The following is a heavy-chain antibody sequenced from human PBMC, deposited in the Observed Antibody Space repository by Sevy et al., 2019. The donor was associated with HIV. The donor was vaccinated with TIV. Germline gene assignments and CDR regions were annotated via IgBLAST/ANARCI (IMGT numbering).Heavy chain of an antibody. D-gene: IGHD5-12*01. CDR2: INHSGST. Sequence: SETLSLTCAVYGGSFSGYYWSWIRPPPGKGLEWIGEINHSGSTNYNPSLKSRVTISVDTSKNQFSLKLSSVTAADTAVYYCASSPDIVASHSDYWGQGTLVTVSS. CDR3: ASSPDIVASHSDY. CDR1: GGSFSGYY. J-gene: IGHJ4*02. V-gene: IGHV4-34*01.